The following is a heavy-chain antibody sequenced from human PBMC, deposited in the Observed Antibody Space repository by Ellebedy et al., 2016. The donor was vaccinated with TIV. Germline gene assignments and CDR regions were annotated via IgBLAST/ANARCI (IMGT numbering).Heavy chain of an antibody. V-gene: IGHV4-31*03. CDR2: IYYSGST. J-gene: IGHJ4*02. Sequence: SETLSLXCTVSGYSISSGYYWSWIRQHPGKGLEWIGYIYYSGSTYYNPSLKSRVTISVDTSKNQFSLKLSSVTAADTAVYYCARLPAANAPFDYWGQGTLVTVSS. CDR3: ARLPAANAPFDY. D-gene: IGHD2-2*01. CDR1: GYSISSGYY.